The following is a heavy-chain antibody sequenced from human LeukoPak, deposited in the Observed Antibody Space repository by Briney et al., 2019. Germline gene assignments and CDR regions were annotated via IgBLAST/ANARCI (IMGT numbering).Heavy chain of an antibody. CDR3: ARGRYYYDSSGYNQFDY. V-gene: IGHV4-39*07. D-gene: IGHD3-22*01. CDR2: IYYSGST. CDR1: GASISSGTDY. Sequence: PSETLSLTCTVSGASISSGTDYWGWVRQPPGKGLEWIANIYYSGSTYYNPSLKSRVTISVDTSKNQFSLKLSSVTAADTAVYYCARGRYYYDSSGYNQFDYWGQGTLVTVSS. J-gene: IGHJ4*02.